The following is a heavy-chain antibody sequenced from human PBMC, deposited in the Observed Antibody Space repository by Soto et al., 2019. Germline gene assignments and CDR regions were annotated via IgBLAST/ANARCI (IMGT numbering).Heavy chain of an antibody. CDR3: ASLYYYDSSGNFDY. D-gene: IGHD3-22*01. CDR2: IYYSGST. V-gene: IGHV4-39*01. CDR1: GGSISSSSYY. J-gene: IGHJ4*02. Sequence: SETLSLTCTVSGGSISSSSYYWGRIRQPPGKGLEWIGSIYYSGSTYYNPSLKSRVTISVDTSKNQFSLKLSSVTAADTAVYYCASLYYYDSSGNFDYWGQGTLVTVSS.